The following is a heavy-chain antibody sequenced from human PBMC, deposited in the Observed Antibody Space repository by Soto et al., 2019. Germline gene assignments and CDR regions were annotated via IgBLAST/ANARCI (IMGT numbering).Heavy chain of an antibody. J-gene: IGHJ3*02. CDR2: ITADGGT. CDR3: ARVYSSGWYGDAFDI. Sequence: PGGSLRLSCEGSGFTVSSHAMTWIRQAPGKGPEWVSTITADGGTYYADSVKGRFAMSRDTSENTLYLQMNSLRAEDTAVYYCARVYSSGWYGDAFDIWGQGTMVTVSS. CDR1: GFTVSSHA. D-gene: IGHD6-19*01. V-gene: IGHV3-23*01.